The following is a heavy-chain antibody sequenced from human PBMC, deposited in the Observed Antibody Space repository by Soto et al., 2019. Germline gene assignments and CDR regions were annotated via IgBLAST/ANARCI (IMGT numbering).Heavy chain of an antibody. J-gene: IGHJ4*02. D-gene: IGHD1-7*01. V-gene: IGHV4-30-4*01. CDR3: ATVGTSATGLYYFDY. CDR1: GGSISSGNYY. Sequence: QVQLQESGPGLVKPSQTLSLTCTVSGGSISSGNYYWSWIRQPPGKGLEWIGFISYSGSTYYNASLKSRFTISVDTSKSQFSLNLNSVTAADTAVYYCATVGTSATGLYYFDYWGQGTLVTVSS. CDR2: ISYSGST.